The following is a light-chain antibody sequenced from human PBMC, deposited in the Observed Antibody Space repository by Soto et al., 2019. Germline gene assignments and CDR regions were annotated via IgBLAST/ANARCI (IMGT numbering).Light chain of an antibody. CDR3: QQRSNWPELT. V-gene: IGKV3-11*01. J-gene: IGKJ4*01. CDR2: DAS. CDR1: QSVSSY. Sequence: EIVLTQSPATLSLSPGERATLSCRASQSVSSYLAWYQQKPGQAPRLLIYDASNRATGIPARFSGSVSGTDFTLTISSLEPGDFAVYYCQQRSNWPELTFGGGTKVEIK.